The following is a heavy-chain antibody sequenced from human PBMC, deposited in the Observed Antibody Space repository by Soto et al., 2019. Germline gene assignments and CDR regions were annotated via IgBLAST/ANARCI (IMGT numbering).Heavy chain of an antibody. V-gene: IGHV3-23*01. D-gene: IGHD1-26*01. CDR3: ATEMGATQGPFDN. J-gene: IGHJ4*02. CDR1: VFPFGANA. CDR2: LSNTGRRT. Sequence: GRSLRLSCVVSVFPFGANAMSWARQAPGKGLEWVSGLSNTGRRTSYADSVKGRFNISRDNSENTVYLQMNSLRVEDTAVYYCATEMGATQGPFDNWGQGTLVTVSS.